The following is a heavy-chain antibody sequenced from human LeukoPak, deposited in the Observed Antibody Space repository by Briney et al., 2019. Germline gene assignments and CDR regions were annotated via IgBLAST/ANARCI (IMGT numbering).Heavy chain of an antibody. D-gene: IGHD2-21*02. J-gene: IGHJ5*02. V-gene: IGHV1-69*13. CDR3: ASSAYCGGDCYSRHWFDP. CDR1: GGTFISYA. CDR2: IIPIFGTA. Sequence: GASVRVSCKASGGTFISYAISWVRQAPGQWLEWMGGIIPIFGTANYAQKFQGRVTITADESTSTAYMELSSLRSEDTAVYYCASSAYCGGDCYSRHWFDPWGQGTLVTVSS.